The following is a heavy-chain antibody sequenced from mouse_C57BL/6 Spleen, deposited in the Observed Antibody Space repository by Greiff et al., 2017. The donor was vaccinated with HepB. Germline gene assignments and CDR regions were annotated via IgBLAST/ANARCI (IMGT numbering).Heavy chain of an antibody. CDR1: GYTFTDYN. Sequence: EVQLQQSGPELVKPGASVKIPCKASGYTFTDYNMDWVKQSHGKSLEWIGDINPNNGGTIYNQKFKGKATLTVDKSSSTAYMELRSLTSEDTAVYYCARQGWLTGTPYWYFDVWGTGTTVTVSS. J-gene: IGHJ1*03. D-gene: IGHD4-1*01. CDR2: INPNNGGT. CDR3: ARQGWLTGTPYWYFDV. V-gene: IGHV1-18*01.